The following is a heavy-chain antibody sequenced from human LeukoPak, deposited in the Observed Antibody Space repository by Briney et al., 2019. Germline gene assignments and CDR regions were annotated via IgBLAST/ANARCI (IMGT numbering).Heavy chain of an antibody. CDR3: ARERLAVADDAFDI. V-gene: IGHV3-53*01. D-gene: IGHD6-19*01. CDR2: IYSGGST. J-gene: IGHJ3*02. Sequence: GGSLRLSCAASGFTVSSNYMSWVRQAPGKGLEWVSVIYSGGSTYYADSVKGRFTISRYNSKSTLYLQMNSLRAEDTAVYYWARERLAVADDAFDIWVQGTMVTVSS. CDR1: GFTVSSNY.